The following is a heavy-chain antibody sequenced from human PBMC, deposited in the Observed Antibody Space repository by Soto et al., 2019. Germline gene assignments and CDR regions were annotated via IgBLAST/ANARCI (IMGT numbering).Heavy chain of an antibody. CDR2: ISINGGST. CDR3: VKGEFYYDSSAYYPFDS. V-gene: IGHV3-64D*06. J-gene: IGHJ4*02. D-gene: IGHD3-22*01. Sequence: TVLPMRLPCCASGFTCSNHAMHWVRQTQGKGLEYVSSISINGGSTHYADSVKGRFTISRDNSRNTQYLQMSSLRADDTAVYYCVKGEFYYDSSAYYPFDSWGQGTRVTVSP. CDR1: GFTCSNHA.